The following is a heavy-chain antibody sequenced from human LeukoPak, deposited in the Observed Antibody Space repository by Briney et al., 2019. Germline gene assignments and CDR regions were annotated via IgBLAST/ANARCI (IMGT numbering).Heavy chain of an antibody. V-gene: IGHV4-39*01. J-gene: IGHJ4*02. Sequence: PSETLSLTCTVSGGSISSSSYYWGWIRQPPGKGLEWIGSIYYSGSTYYNPSLKSRVTISVDTSKNQFSLKLSSVTAADTAVYYCARREVHFDYWGQGTLVTVSS. CDR3: ARREVHFDY. CDR2: IYYSGST. CDR1: GGSISSSSYY.